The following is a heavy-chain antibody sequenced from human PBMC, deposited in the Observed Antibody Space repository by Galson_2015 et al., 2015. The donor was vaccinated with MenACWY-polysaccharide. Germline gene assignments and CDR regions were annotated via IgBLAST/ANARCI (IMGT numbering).Heavy chain of an antibody. V-gene: IGHV3-33*03. Sequence: SLRLSCAASGFTFSTYGMHWVRQAPGKGLEWVANIWYDGRNKYYADSVKGRFSISRDNSKNTLYLQMDSLRAEDTAMYYCAKSHVVVVTAIQDTNTFDLWGRGTLVTVSS. CDR3: AKSHVVVVTAIQDTNTFDL. CDR2: IWYDGRNK. D-gene: IGHD2-21*02. CDR1: GFTFSTYG. J-gene: IGHJ2*01.